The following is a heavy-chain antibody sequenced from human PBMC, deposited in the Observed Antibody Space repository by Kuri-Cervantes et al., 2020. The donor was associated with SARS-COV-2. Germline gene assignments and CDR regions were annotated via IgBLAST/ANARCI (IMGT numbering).Heavy chain of an antibody. D-gene: IGHD6-13*01. Sequence: GGSLRLSCAASGFTSSSYAMHWVRQAPGKGLEWVAVISYDGSNKYYADSVKGRFTISRDNSKNALYLQMNSLRAEDTAVYYCAKDGSSSWSFNYYYYGMDVWGQGTTVTVSS. CDR1: GFTSSSYA. V-gene: IGHV3-30-3*01. CDR3: AKDGSSSWSFNYYYYGMDV. CDR2: ISYDGSNK. J-gene: IGHJ6*02.